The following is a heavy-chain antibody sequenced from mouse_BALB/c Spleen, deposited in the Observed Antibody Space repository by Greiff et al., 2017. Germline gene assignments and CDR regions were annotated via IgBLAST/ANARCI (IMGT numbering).Heavy chain of an antibody. D-gene: IGHD1-2*01. CDR3: ARGAATGFAY. Sequence: DVHLVESGGGLVKPGGSLKLSCAASGFTFSSYAMSWVRQTPEKRLEWVASISSGGSTYYPDSVKGRFTISRDNARNILYLQMSSLRSEDTAMYYCARGAATGFAYWGQGTLVTVSA. CDR2: ISSGGST. V-gene: IGHV5-6-5*01. J-gene: IGHJ3*01. CDR1: GFTFSSYA.